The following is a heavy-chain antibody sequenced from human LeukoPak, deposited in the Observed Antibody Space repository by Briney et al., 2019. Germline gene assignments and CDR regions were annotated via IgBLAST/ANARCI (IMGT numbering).Heavy chain of an antibody. CDR1: GGSISSGDYY. Sequence: SETLSLTCTVSGGSISSGDYYWSWIRQPPGKGLEWIGYIFYSGSTNYNPSLKSRVAISVDTSKNQFSLRLSSVTAADTAVYYCARHRSGLVWFAPWGQGTLVTVSS. CDR3: ARHRSGLVWFAP. D-gene: IGHD3-10*01. CDR2: IFYSGST. V-gene: IGHV4-61*08. J-gene: IGHJ5*02.